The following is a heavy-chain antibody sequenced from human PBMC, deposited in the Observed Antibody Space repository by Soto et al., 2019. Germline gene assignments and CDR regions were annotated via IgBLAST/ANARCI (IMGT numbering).Heavy chain of an antibody. D-gene: IGHD3-10*01. V-gene: IGHV3-33*01. J-gene: IGHJ4*02. CDR3: ARDAGSGSYYSDY. CDR1: GFTFSSYG. Sequence: QVQLVESGGGVVQPGRSLRLSCAASGFTFSSYGMHWVRQAPGKGLEWVAVIWYDGSNKYYADSVKGRFTISRDNSKNTLYLQMNSLRGEDTAVYYCARDAGSGSYYSDYWGQGTLVTVSS. CDR2: IWYDGSNK.